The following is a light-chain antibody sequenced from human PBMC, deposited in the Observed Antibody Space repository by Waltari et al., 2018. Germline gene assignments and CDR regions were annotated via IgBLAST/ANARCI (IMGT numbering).Light chain of an antibody. CDR3: HQYHDWPQT. J-gene: IGKJ1*01. CDR2: GAS. V-gene: IGKV3-15*01. CDR1: QRISSH. Sequence: EIVMTQSPATLSVSPGERATLSCRASQRISSHLAWYQQKPGQAPRLLLYGASTRATGIPARFSGSGSGTEFTLTISSLQSEDFAVYCCHQYHDWPQTFGQGTKVELK.